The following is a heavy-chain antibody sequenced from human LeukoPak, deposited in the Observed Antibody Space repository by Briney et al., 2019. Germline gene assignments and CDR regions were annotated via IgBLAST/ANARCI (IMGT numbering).Heavy chain of an antibody. J-gene: IGHJ4*02. V-gene: IGHV3-7*01. CDR1: GFTFSSYW. CDR3: AIWGGPYQPDY. D-gene: IGHD2-2*01. CDR2: IKQDGSEK. Sequence: GGSLRLSCAASGFTFSSYWMSWVRQAPGKGLEWVANIKQDGSEKYYVDSVRGRFTISRDNAKNSLYLQMNSLRAEDTAVYYCAIWGGPYQPDYWGQGTLVTVSS.